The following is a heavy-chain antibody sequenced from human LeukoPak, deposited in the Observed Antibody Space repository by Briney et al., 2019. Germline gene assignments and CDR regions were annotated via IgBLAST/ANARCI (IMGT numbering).Heavy chain of an antibody. V-gene: IGHV3-30*01. CDR1: GFTFSGYA. Sequence: GGSLRLSCAASGFTFSGYAMHWARQAPGKGLEWVAVISYDGSNKYYADSVKGRFTISRDNSKNTLYLQMNSLRAEDTAVYYCARDIGGGDLGGFMDVWGKGTTVTVSS. CDR3: ARDIGGGDLGGFMDV. CDR2: ISYDGSNK. J-gene: IGHJ6*03. D-gene: IGHD2-21*02.